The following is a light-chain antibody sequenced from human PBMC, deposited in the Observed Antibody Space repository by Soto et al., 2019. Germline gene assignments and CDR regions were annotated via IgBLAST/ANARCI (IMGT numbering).Light chain of an antibody. J-gene: IGKJ4*01. Sequence: EIVMTQSPATLSVSAGERAILSCRASQSVSGNLAWYQQTPGQAPRLLLYGASTRAPGIPARFSGSGSGTEFTLTISSLQSEDFAFYYCQQFHIWPLSFGGWTKVEIK. V-gene: IGKV3-15*01. CDR3: QQFHIWPLS. CDR1: QSVSGN. CDR2: GAS.